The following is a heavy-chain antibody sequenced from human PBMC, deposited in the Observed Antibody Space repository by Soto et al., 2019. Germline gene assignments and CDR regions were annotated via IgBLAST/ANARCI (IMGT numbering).Heavy chain of an antibody. Sequence: QVQLQDSGPRLVKPSESLSLTCNVSGGPIFSHYWGWVRQPPGKGLEWIGYIYYSGTTKYSPSLRSRVTISVDMSKDQLSLKLQSVPAADAVVYSCARGHGYGGSTFDIRGQGSMVTVS. CDR1: GGPIFSHY. J-gene: IGHJ3*02. D-gene: IGHD1-26*01. CDR3: ARGHGYGGSTFDI. V-gene: IGHV4-59*11. CDR2: IYYSGTT.